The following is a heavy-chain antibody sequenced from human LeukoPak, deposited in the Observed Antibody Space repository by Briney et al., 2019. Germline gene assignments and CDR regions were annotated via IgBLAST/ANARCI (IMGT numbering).Heavy chain of an antibody. CDR1: GGSISSYY. CDR2: IYYSGST. D-gene: IGHD3-22*01. J-gene: IGHJ3*02. CDR3: ARDPFYDSSGYQGALDI. Sequence: SQTLSLTCTVSGGSISSYYWSWIRQPPGKGLEWIGYIYYSGSTNYNPSLKSRVTISVDTSKNQFSLKLSSVTAADTAVYYCARDPFYDSSGYQGALDIWGQGTMVTVSS. V-gene: IGHV4-59*01.